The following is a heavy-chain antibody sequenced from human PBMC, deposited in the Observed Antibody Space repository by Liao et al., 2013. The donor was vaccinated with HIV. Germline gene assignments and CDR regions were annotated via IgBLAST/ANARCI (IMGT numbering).Heavy chain of an antibody. CDR1: GGSLMTYF. CDR3: AKVPYRLGVTNYNWFDP. CDR2: VYSTGAT. V-gene: IGHV4-59*12. J-gene: IGHJ5*02. Sequence: QEQLQESGPGLVKPLETLSLTCTVSGGSLMTYFWSWIRQPPGKGLEWIGDVYSTGATHYSPSLKSRVTITLDTSKNQISLKLASVTAADTAMYYCAKVPYRLGVTNYNWFDPWGQGTLVAVSS. D-gene: IGHD3-16*01.